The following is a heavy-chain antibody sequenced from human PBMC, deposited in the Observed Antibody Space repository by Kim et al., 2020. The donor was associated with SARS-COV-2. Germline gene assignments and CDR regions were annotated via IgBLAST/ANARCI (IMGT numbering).Heavy chain of an antibody. CDR3: ARDQGWELLTGGWFDP. J-gene: IGHJ5*02. V-gene: IGHV3-30*01. Sequence: SVKGRFTISRDNSKTPLYLQMNSLRAEDTAVYYCARDQGWELLTGGWFDPWGQGTLVTVSS. D-gene: IGHD1-26*01.